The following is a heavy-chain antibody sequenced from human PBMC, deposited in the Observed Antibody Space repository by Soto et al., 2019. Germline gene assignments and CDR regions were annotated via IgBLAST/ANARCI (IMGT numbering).Heavy chain of an antibody. V-gene: IGHV3-23*01. J-gene: IGHJ5*02. D-gene: IGHD2-2*01. CDR1: GFIFSNYA. CDR3: AKEVRVGRYCSATSCPDYNWFDP. CDR2: ISGSGGST. Sequence: EVQVLESGGGLVQPGGSLRLSCAASGFIFSNYAMSWVRQAPGKGLEWVSAISGSGGSTYYADSVKGRFTISRDNSKNTLFLQMNSLRAEDTAVYYCAKEVRVGRYCSATSCPDYNWFDPWGQGTLVTVSS.